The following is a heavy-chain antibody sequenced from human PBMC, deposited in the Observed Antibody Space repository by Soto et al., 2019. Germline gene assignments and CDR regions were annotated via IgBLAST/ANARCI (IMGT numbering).Heavy chain of an antibody. CDR3: ARPGYCTNGVCFEPFDY. D-gene: IGHD2-8*01. Sequence: PSETLSLTCTVYGGSFSGYYCIWIRQPPGKGLEWIGEINHSGSTNYNPSLKSRVTISLDTSKNQFSLNLNSVTAADTAVYYCARPGYCTNGVCFEPFDYWGQGTLVTVSS. CDR1: GGSFSGYY. CDR2: INHSGST. V-gene: IGHV4-34*01. J-gene: IGHJ4*02.